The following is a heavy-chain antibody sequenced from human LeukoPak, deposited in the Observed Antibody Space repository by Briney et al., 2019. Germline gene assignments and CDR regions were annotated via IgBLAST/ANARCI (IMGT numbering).Heavy chain of an antibody. D-gene: IGHD2-21*02. CDR1: GFTFSSYD. CDR3: ARESGDVVVTAVDY. CDR2: ISYDGSNK. V-gene: IGHV3-30-3*01. Sequence: PGGSLRLSCAASGFTFSSYDMHWVRQAPGKGLEWVAVISYDGSNKYYADSVKGRFTISRDNSKNTLYLQMNSLRAEDTAVYYCARESGDVVVTAVDYWGQGTLVTVSA. J-gene: IGHJ4*02.